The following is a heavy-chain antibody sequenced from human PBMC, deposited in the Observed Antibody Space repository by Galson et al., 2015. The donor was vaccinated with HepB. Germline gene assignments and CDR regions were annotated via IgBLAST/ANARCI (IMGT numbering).Heavy chain of an antibody. J-gene: IGHJ4*02. D-gene: IGHD3-3*01. CDR3: ARDRALFRIFGVRAFDY. V-gene: IGHV1-3*01. Sequence: SVKVSCKASGYTFTSYAMHWVRQAPGQRLEWMGWINAGNGNTKYSQKFQGRVTITRDTSASTAYMELSSLRSEDTAVYYCARDRALFRIFGVRAFDYWGQGTLVTVSS. CDR1: GYTFTSYA. CDR2: INAGNGNT.